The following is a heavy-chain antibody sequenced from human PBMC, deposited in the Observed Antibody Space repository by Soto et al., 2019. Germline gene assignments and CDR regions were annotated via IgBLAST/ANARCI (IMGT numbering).Heavy chain of an antibody. V-gene: IGHV4-59*01. D-gene: IGHD5-12*01. CDR1: GDSMNNYY. CDR3: ARGMGWLPED. Sequence: SETLSLSCSVSGDSMNNYYWSWIRQPPGKRLEWLGNIHYSGSSTYNPSLKSRVTISVDTPKNQFSLKLTSVNAADTAVYFCARGMGWLPEDWGQGTLVTVSS. CDR2: IHYSGSS. J-gene: IGHJ4*02.